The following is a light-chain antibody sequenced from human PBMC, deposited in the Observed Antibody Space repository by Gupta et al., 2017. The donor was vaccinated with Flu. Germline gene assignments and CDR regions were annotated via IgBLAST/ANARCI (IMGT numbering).Light chain of an antibody. CDR2: GAS. J-gene: IGKJ1*01. CDR1: QSVSSNY. V-gene: IGKV3-20*01. CDR3: QKYGSSMWT. Sequence: EIVLTQSPGTLSLSPGERATLSCRASQSVSSNYLAWYQQKPGQAPRLLIYGASRRATGIPDRFSASGSGADFTLTISRLEPEDFAVYYCQKYGSSMWTFGQGTKVEIK.